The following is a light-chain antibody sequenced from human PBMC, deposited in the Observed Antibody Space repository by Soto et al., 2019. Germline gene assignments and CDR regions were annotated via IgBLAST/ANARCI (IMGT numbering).Light chain of an antibody. V-gene: IGKV3-15*01. CDR1: QVIKNN. CDR3: QQYERWPLT. Sequence: EIVMTQSPATLSVSPGERATLSCRASQVIKNNLAWYQQRPGQAPRLLLYAASTRATGLPARFSGSGSGTEFTLTISSPQAEDFAIYICQQYERWPLTFGPGTKVDVK. J-gene: IGKJ3*01. CDR2: AAS.